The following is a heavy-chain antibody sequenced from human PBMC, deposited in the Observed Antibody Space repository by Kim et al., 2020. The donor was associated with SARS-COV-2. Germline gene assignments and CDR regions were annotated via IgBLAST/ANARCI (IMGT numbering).Heavy chain of an antibody. CDR1: GFTFSSYA. CDR2: ISGSGGST. V-gene: IGHV3-23*01. CDR3: AKEPVVVVAAV. D-gene: IGHD2-15*01. Sequence: GGSLRLSCAASGFTFSSYAMSWVRQAPGKGLEWVSAISGSGGSTYYADSVKGRFTISRNNSKNTLYLQMNSRRDEDTAVYYCAKEPVVVVAAVWGQGTPVTVSS. J-gene: IGHJ4*02.